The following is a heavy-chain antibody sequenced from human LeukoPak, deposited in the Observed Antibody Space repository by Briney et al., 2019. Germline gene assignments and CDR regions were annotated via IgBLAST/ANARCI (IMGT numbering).Heavy chain of an antibody. J-gene: IGHJ4*02. CDR3: ARGGSIYGGNFNY. V-gene: IGHV4-59*12. D-gene: IGHD4-23*01. CDR1: GGSISSYY. Sequence: SSETLSLTCTVSGGSISSYYWSWIRQPPGKGLEWIGEIYHSGSTNYNPSLKSRVTISVDTSKNQFSLKLSSVTAADTAVYYCARGGSIYGGNFNYWGQGTLVTVSS. CDR2: IYHSGST.